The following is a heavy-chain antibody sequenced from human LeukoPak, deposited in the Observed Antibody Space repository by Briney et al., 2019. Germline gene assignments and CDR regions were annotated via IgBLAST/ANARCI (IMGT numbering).Heavy chain of an antibody. CDR1: GFTFSSHH. Sequence: PGGSLRLSCVASGFTFSSHHMHWVRQAPGKGLEYVSAISSNGDSSYYAKSVKGRFTISRDNYKNTLFLQMGSLRGEDTAVYYCAREMDPGNWFDPWGQGTLVTVSS. CDR3: AREMDPGNWFDP. V-gene: IGHV3-64*01. CDR2: ISSNGDSS. D-gene: IGHD2-8*01. J-gene: IGHJ5*02.